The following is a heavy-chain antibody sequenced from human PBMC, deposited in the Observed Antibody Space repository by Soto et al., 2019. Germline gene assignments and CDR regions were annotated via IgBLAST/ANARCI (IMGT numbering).Heavy chain of an antibody. D-gene: IGHD1-26*01. CDR2: ISGSGDST. V-gene: IGHV3-23*01. J-gene: IGHJ4*02. Sequence: EVQLLESGGGLVQPGGCLRLSCAASGFAFGSYAMSWVRQAPGKGLEWVSTISGSGDSTYYAGSVKGRFAISKDNSKNTLVLQMNSLRAEDTGIYYCANAYSGGSLIYFDYWGQGTLVTVSS. CDR3: ANAYSGGSLIYFDY. CDR1: GFAFGSYA.